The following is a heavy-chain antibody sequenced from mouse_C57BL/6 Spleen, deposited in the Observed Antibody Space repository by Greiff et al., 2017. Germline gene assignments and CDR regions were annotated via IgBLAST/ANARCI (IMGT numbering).Heavy chain of an antibody. CDR3: ARLDGYDGYYAMDY. J-gene: IGHJ4*01. V-gene: IGHV1-81*01. D-gene: IGHD2-2*01. Sequence: VQLQQSGAELARPGASVKLSCKASGYTFTSYGISWVKQRTGQGLEWIGEIYPRSGNTYYNEKFKGKATLTADKSSSTAYMELRSLTSEDSAVYFCARLDGYDGYYAMDYWGQGTSVTVSS. CDR1: GYTFTSYG. CDR2: IYPRSGNT.